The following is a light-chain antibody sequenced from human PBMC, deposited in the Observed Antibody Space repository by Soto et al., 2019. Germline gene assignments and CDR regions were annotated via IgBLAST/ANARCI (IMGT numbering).Light chain of an antibody. CDR3: QQYGGSPPYT. CDR1: QIVTTSY. Sequence: EIVLTQSPGTLSLSPGERATLSCRASQIVTTSYLVWYQQKPGQAPRLLIHGASSRAAGIPDRFSGSGSGTDFTLTISTLEPEDFAVYYCQQYGGSPPYTFGQGTKLEIK. J-gene: IGKJ2*01. CDR2: GAS. V-gene: IGKV3-20*01.